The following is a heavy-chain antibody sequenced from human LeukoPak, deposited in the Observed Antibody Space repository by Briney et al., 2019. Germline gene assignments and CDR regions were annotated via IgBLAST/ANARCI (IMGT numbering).Heavy chain of an antibody. CDR3: ARVSSSGSYWDYFDY. J-gene: IGHJ4*02. CDR1: GYTFTSYY. CDR2: INPSGGGT. V-gene: IGHV1-46*01. D-gene: IGHD6-19*01. Sequence: ASVTVSCKASGYTFTSYYMHWVRQAPGQGLEWLGIINPSGGGTSYAQKFQGRVTMTRDTSTSTVYMELSSLRSEDTAVYYCARVSSSGSYWDYFDYWGQGTLVTASS.